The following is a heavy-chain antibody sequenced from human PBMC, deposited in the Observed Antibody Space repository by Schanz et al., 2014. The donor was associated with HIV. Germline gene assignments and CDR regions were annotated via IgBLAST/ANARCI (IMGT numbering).Heavy chain of an antibody. CDR1: GYTFTSYD. V-gene: IGHV1-8*01. CDR2: MNPNSGNT. CDR3: AREGTAARQFYYYGMDV. Sequence: QVQLVQSGAEVKKPGASVKVSCKASGYTFTSYDINWVRQATGQGLEWMGWMNPNSGNTGYAQKCQGRVTMTRDTSISTAYMELSRLRSDDTAVYYCAREGTAARQFYYYGMDVWGQGTTVTVSS. D-gene: IGHD6-6*01. J-gene: IGHJ6*02.